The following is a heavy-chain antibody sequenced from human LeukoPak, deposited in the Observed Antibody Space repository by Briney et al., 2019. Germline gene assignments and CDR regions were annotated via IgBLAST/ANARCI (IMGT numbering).Heavy chain of an antibody. CDR3: AKDAASRAHTYYYGSGSYYHGAYYMDV. D-gene: IGHD3-10*01. CDR1: GFTFSSYS. V-gene: IGHV3-21*01. CDR2: ISGSSSYI. J-gene: IGHJ6*03. Sequence: GGSLRLSCAASGFTFSSYSRNWVRQAPGKGLEGVSSISGSSSYIYYADSVEGRFTISRDNAKNSLYLQMNSLRAEDTAVYYCAKDAASRAHTYYYGSGSYYHGAYYMDVWGKGTTVTVSS.